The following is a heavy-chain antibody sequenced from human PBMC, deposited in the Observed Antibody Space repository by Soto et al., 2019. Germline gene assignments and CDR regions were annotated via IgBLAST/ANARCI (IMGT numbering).Heavy chain of an antibody. J-gene: IGHJ4*02. V-gene: IGHV3-23*01. CDR2: LSAGRRA. CDR1: GFSFVNYA. Sequence: DVQLLESGGGLVQPGGSLRLSCEASGFSFVNYALSWVRQAPGKGLEWVATLSAGRRAYYADSVKGRFTISRDNSKNTLFLQMHGLRADDTAVYYCVRGRPGPIGTLPLFDSWGQGTLVTVSS. D-gene: IGHD1-1*01. CDR3: VRGRPGPIGTLPLFDS.